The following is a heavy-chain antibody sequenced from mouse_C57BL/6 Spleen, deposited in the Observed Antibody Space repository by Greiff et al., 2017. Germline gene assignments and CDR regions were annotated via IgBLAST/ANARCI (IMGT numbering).Heavy chain of an antibody. CDR2: IDPSDSDT. Sequence: QVQLQQPGAELVRPGSSVKLSCKASGYTFTSYWMHWVKQRPIQGLEWIGNIDPSDSDTHYNQKFKDKATLTVDKSSSTAYMQLSSLTSEDSAVYYCARVNGYYFDYWGQGTTLTVSS. D-gene: IGHD1-1*01. J-gene: IGHJ2*01. CDR3: ARVNGYYFDY. CDR1: GYTFTSYW. V-gene: IGHV1-52*01.